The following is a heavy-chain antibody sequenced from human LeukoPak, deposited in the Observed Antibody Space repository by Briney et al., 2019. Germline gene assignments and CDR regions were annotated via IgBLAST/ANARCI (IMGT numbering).Heavy chain of an antibody. Sequence: GSVKDSCKASGYTFTSYGISWVRQAPGQGLERMGGFSAYNGNTNFATKLQGRVTMTTDTSTSTAYMDLRNLRSDDTAVYYCARDQAATNTQVRFCLDWGQGTLVTVSS. J-gene: IGHJ4*02. CDR3: ARDQAATNTQVRFCLD. CDR2: FSAYNGNT. V-gene: IGHV1-18*01. CDR1: GYTFTSYG. D-gene: IGHD3-9*01.